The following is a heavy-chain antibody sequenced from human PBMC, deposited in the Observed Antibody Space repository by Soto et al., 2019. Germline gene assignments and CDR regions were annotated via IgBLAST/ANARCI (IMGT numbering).Heavy chain of an antibody. Sequence: PGGSLRLSCAAPGFTFSSYAMSWVRQAPGKGLKWVAVISDDGSNIYYADSVKGRFTISRDNSKNTLYLQMNSLRAEDTAVYYCAKALHQWLAPFDYWGQGTLVTVSS. CDR2: ISDDGSNI. CDR3: AKALHQWLAPFDY. CDR1: GFTFSSYA. D-gene: IGHD6-19*01. V-gene: IGHV3-23*03. J-gene: IGHJ4*02.